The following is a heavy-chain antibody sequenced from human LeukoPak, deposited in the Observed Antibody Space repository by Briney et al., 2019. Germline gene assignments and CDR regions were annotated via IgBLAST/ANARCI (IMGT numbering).Heavy chain of an antibody. CDR1: GFTFSSYA. CDR3: AREAAY. Sequence: GGSLRLSCAGSGFTFSSYAMSWVRQAPGKGLEWLANIKGDGSEKNYVASMKGRFTISRDNVNNSLYLQLNNLRVEDTAMYYCAREAAYWGQGTRVTVSS. J-gene: IGHJ4*02. V-gene: IGHV3-7*03. D-gene: IGHD6-25*01. CDR2: IKGDGSEK.